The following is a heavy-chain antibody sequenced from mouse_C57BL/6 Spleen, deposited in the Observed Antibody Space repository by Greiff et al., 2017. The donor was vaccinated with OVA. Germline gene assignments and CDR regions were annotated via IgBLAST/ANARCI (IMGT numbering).Heavy chain of an antibody. CDR2: ISGGGGNT. Sequence: EVQRVESGGGLVKPGGSLKLSCAASGFTFSSYTMSWVRQTPEKRLEWVATISGGGGNTYYPDSVKGRFTISRDNAKNTLYLQMSSLRSEDSALYYCARRVYDGDGGWFAYWGQGTLVTVSA. J-gene: IGHJ3*01. D-gene: IGHD2-3*01. CDR1: GFTFSSYT. CDR3: ARRVYDGDGGWFAY. V-gene: IGHV5-9*01.